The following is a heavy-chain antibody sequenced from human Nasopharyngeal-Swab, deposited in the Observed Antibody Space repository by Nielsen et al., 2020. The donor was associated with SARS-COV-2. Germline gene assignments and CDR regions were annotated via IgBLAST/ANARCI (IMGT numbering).Heavy chain of an antibody. CDR3: ADPPFSEY. CDR2: ISGSGGST. CDR1: GLTVSSTY. J-gene: IGHJ4*02. V-gene: IGHV3-23*01. Sequence: GESLKISCAVSGLTVSSTYMSWVRQAPGKGLEWVSAISGSGGSTYYADSVKGRFTISRDNSKNTLYLQMNSLRADDTALYYCADPPFSEYWGQGTLVTVSS.